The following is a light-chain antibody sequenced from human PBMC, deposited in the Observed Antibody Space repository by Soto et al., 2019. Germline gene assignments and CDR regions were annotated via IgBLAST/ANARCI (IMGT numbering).Light chain of an antibody. Sequence: DIQMTQSPSSVSASVGDRVTITCRASQDISSSLAWYQQKPGKAPQLLIYAASSLQSGVPSRFSGSGSGTDFTFTISSLQPEDFATYYCQQANSFPLTFGGGTKVDIK. J-gene: IGKJ4*01. V-gene: IGKV1D-12*01. CDR2: AAS. CDR1: QDISSS. CDR3: QQANSFPLT.